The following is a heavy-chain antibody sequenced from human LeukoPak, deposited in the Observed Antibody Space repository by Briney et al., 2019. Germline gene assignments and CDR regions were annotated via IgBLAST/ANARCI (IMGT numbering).Heavy chain of an antibody. CDR1: GCTFTGYY. V-gene: IGHV1-2*04. CDR3: ARGSLPAAMEPDLTY. J-gene: IGHJ4*02. Sequence: ASVKVSCKASGCTFTGYYMHWVRQAPGQGLEWMGWINPNSGGTNYAQKFQGWVTMTRDTSISTAYMELSRLRSDDTAVYYCARGSLPAAMEPDLTYWGQGTLVTVSS. CDR2: INPNSGGT. D-gene: IGHD2-2*01.